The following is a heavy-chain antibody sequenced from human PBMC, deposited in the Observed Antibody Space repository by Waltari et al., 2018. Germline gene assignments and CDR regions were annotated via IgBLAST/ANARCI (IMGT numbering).Heavy chain of an antibody. V-gene: IGHV3-48*03. J-gene: IGHJ6*02. CDR2: ISSSGSTI. Sequence: EVQLVESGGGLVQPGGSLRLSCAASGFTFSSSEMNWVRQAPGKGLEWVSYISSSGSTIYYADSVKGRFTISRDNAKNSLYLQMNSLRAEDTAVYYCARDQGGGGSQPGYYYYGMDVWGQGTTVTVSS. CDR3: ARDQGGGGSQPGYYYYGMDV. D-gene: IGHD1-26*01. CDR1: GFTFSSSE.